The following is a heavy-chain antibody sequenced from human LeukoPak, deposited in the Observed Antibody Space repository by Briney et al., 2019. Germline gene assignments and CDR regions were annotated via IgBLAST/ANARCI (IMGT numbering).Heavy chain of an antibody. D-gene: IGHD5-24*01. J-gene: IGHJ4*02. CDR2: IKQDGGDK. CDR1: GFTFSRYW. CDR3: ARIREEMATMTYYYDD. V-gene: IGHV3-7*01. Sequence: GGSLRLSCAASGFTFSRYWMSWVRQAPGKGLEWVANIKQDGGDKYYVDSVKGRFTTSRDNAKNSLYLQMNSLRAEDTAVYYCARIREEMATMTYYYDDWGQGTLVTVSS.